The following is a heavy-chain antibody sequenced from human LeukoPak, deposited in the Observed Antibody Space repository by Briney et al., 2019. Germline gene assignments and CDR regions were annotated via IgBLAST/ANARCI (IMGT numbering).Heavy chain of an antibody. D-gene: IGHD1-26*01. CDR3: ARDDSGSYFGIDY. V-gene: IGHV4-34*01. CDR1: GGSFSGYY. Sequence: PSETLSLTCAVYGGSFSGYYWSWIRQPPGKGLEWIGEINHSGSTNYNPSLKSRVTISVDTSKNQFSLKLSSVTAADTAVYYCARDDSGSYFGIDYWGQGTLVTVSS. J-gene: IGHJ4*02. CDR2: INHSGST.